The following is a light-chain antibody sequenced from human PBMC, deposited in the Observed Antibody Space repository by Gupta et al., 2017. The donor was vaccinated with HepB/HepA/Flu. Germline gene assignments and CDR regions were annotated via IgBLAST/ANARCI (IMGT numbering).Light chain of an antibody. CDR1: SGSIASNY. Sequence: NFMLTPPHSVSESPGKTVTISCTGSSGSIASNYVQWYQQRPGSARTTVIYEDNQRPSGVPDRFSGSIVSSYISASLTISGLKTEDEADYYCQSYDSSNVVFGGGTKLTVL. CDR2: EDN. V-gene: IGLV6-57*02. CDR3: QSYDSSNVV. J-gene: IGLJ2*01.